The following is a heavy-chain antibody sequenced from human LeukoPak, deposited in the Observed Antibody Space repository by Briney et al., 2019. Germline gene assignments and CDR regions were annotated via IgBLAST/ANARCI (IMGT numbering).Heavy chain of an antibody. CDR1: GCTFSNAW. CDR3: TTDGYPWNLLVY. J-gene: IGHJ4*02. Sequence: GGSLRLSCAPCGCTFSNAWWSWVRQDPAKGVEGVGRIKSKTGGETTDYGAPVKGRFSISRDDSRNTVYLQTNSLITEHTAVYFCTTDGYPWNLLVYWGQGTLVTVSP. CDR2: IKSKTGGETT. D-gene: IGHD1-1*01. V-gene: IGHV3-15*01.